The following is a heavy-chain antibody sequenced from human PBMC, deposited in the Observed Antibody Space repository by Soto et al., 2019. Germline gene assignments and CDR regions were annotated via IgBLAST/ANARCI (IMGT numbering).Heavy chain of an antibody. Sequence: EVQLVESGGGLVQPGGSLRLSCAASGFTFSSYSMNWVRQAPGKGLEWVSYISSSSSTIYYADSVKGRFTISRDNAKNSLYLQMNSLRDEDTAVYYCARDRNLGWLRRFGMDVWGQRTTVTVSS. D-gene: IGHD5-12*01. CDR2: ISSSSSTI. CDR1: GFTFSSYS. CDR3: ARDRNLGWLRRFGMDV. J-gene: IGHJ6*02. V-gene: IGHV3-48*02.